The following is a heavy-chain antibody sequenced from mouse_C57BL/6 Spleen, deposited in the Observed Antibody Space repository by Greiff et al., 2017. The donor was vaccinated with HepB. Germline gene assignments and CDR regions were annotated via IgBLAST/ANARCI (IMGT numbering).Heavy chain of an antibody. Sequence: DVKLVESGEGLVKPGGSLKLSCAASGFTFSSYAMSWVRQTPEKRLEWVAYISSGGDYIYYADTVKGRFTISRDNARNTLYLQMSSLKSEDTAMYYCTRGGPLYYDYDGVAWFAYWGQGTLVTVSA. V-gene: IGHV5-9-1*02. CDR1: GFTFSSYA. D-gene: IGHD2-4*01. CDR3: TRGGPLYYDYDGVAWFAY. CDR2: ISSGGDYI. J-gene: IGHJ3*01.